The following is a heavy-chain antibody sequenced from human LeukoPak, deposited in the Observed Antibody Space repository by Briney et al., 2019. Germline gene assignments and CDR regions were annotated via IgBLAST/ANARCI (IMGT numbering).Heavy chain of an antibody. CDR2: ISGGAYST. Sequence: GGSLRLSCAASGFTFSSYGMSWVRQAPGKGLEWVSAISGGAYSTYYADSVKGRFTISRDNSKNTLYLQMNSLRAEDTAVYYCANDGRGSYTFDYWGQGTLVTVSS. CDR1: GFTFSSYG. J-gene: IGHJ4*02. CDR3: ANDGRGSYTFDY. V-gene: IGHV3-23*01. D-gene: IGHD3-16*01.